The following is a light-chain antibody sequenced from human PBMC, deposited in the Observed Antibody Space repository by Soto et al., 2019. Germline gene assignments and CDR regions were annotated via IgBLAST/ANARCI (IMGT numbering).Light chain of an antibody. J-gene: IGKJ1*01. CDR3: QHYKMYSPWT. CDR2: GAS. CDR1: PAIASF. V-gene: IGKV1-9*01. Sequence: QLTQSPSSLSASVGDRVTITCRASPAIASFLAWYQQKPGTAPKLLIYGASTLQSGVPSRFSGSRSGTDYTLTIASLQPEDFATYYCQHYKMYSPWTFGQGTKVEIK.